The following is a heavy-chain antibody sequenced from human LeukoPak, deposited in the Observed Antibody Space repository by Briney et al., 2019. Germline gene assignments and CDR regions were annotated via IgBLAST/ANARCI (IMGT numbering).Heavy chain of an antibody. J-gene: IGHJ3*01. CDR3: ATPVPGYGALDV. CDR1: GYTGSDYY. Sequence: ASMKVSCKTSGYTGSDYYMHWVRQAPGQGLEWMGWINPKTVETKYTQEFQGRVTMTADTSISIVHMELRRLTSDDTAMYYCATPVPGYGALDVWGQGTMVTVSS. CDR2: INPKTVET. V-gene: IGHV1-2*02. D-gene: IGHD3-9*01.